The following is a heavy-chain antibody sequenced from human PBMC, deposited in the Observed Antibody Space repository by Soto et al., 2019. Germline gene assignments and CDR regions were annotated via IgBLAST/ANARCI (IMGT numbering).Heavy chain of an antibody. J-gene: IGHJ6*02. CDR1: GYTFTRYG. Sequence: QVQLVQSGAEAKNPGASVKVSCKASGYTFTRYGIGWARQAPGQGLEWMGWINTYNGNTNYAQNVQSRATLTTDTSTSTAHMELRSLRSNDTAIYYCAMVDVYVTPSPQDVWGQGTTVIVSS. CDR2: INTYNGNT. V-gene: IGHV1-18*01. D-gene: IGHD3-16*01. CDR3: AMVDVYVTPSPQDV.